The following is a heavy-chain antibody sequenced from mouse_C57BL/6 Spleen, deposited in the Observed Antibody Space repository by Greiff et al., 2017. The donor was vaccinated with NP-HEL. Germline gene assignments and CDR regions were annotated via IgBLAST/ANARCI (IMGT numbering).Heavy chain of an antibody. J-gene: IGHJ3*01. CDR1: GYTFTSYD. Sequence: VMLVESGPELVKPGASVKLSCKASGYTFTSYDINWVKQRPGQGLEWIGWIYPRDGSTKYNEKFKGKATLTVDTSSSTAYMELHSLTSEDSAVYFCARPRQLRLQGFAYWGQGTLVTVSA. D-gene: IGHD3-2*02. CDR3: ARPRQLRLQGFAY. V-gene: IGHV1-85*01. CDR2: IYPRDGST.